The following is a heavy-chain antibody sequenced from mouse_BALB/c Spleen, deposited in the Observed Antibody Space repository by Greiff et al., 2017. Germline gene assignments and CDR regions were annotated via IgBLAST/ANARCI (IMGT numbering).Heavy chain of an antibody. CDR3: ARGVLWY. J-gene: IGHJ2*01. D-gene: IGHD1-1*01. CDR2: IYHGDGDT. CDR1: GYAFSSYW. Sequence: VQLQQSGAELVRPGSSVKISCQASGYAFSSYWMNWVKQRPGQGLEWIGQIYHGDGDTNYNGKFKGKATLTADKSSITAYMQLSSLTSEDSAVYFCARGVLWYWGQGTTLTVSS. V-gene: IGHV1-80*01.